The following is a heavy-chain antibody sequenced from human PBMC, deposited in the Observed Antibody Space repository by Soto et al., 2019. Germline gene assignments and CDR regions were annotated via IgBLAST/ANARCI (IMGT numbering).Heavy chain of an antibody. CDR2: IYYSGST. CDR1: GGSISSGGYY. J-gene: IGHJ4*02. D-gene: IGHD4-17*01. CDR3: ARMTTLRLFDE. V-gene: IGHV4-31*03. Sequence: PSETLSLTCTVSGGSISSGGYYWSWIRQHPGKGLEWIGYIYYSGSTYYNPSLKSRVTISVDTSKNQFSLKLSSVTAADTAVYDCARMTTLRLFDEWGQGTLVTVSS.